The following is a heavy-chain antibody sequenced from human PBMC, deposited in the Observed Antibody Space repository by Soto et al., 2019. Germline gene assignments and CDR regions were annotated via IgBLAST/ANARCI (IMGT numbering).Heavy chain of an antibody. CDR3: ARGGPWLLEYYYYMDV. Sequence: ASVKVSCKASGYTFTSYYMHWVRQAPGQGLEWMRIINPSGGSTSYAQKFQGRVTMTRDTSTSTVYMELSSLRSEDTAVYYCARGGPWLLEYYYYMDVWGKGTTVTVSS. D-gene: IGHD3-9*01. J-gene: IGHJ6*03. CDR1: GYTFTSYY. CDR2: INPSGGST. V-gene: IGHV1-46*01.